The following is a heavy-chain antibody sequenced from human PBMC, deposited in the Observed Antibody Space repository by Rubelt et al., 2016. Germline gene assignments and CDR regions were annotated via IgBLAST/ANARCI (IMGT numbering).Heavy chain of an antibody. CDR1: GGTFSSYA. V-gene: IGHV1-69*06. J-gene: IGHJ6*02. CDR2: IIPIFGTA. CDR3: ASPPYDILTGYDYYYGMDV. D-gene: IGHD3-9*01. Sequence: QVQLVQSGAEVKKPGSSVKASCKASGGTFSSYAISWVRQAPGQGLEWMGGIIPIFGTANYAQKFQGRVTTTADKSTSTAYMELSSLRSEDTAVYYCASPPYDILTGYDYYYGMDVWGQGTTVTVSS.